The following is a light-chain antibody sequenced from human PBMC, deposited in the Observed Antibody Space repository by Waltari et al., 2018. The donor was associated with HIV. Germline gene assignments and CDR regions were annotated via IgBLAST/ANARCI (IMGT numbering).Light chain of an antibody. Sequence: QSALTQPASVSGSPGQSITISCTGTSSDVGGYNYVSWYQQHPGKAPKLMIDDVSNRPSGVSNRFSGSKSGNTASLTISGLQAEDEADYYCSSYTSSSTRGFGGGTKLTVL. J-gene: IGLJ3*02. CDR3: SSYTSSSTRG. V-gene: IGLV2-14*03. CDR1: SSDVGGYNY. CDR2: DVS.